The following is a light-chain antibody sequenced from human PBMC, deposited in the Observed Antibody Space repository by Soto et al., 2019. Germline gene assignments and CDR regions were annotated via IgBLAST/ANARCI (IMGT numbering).Light chain of an antibody. CDR2: EVT. V-gene: IGLV2-14*01. CDR3: TSYSGTNKLL. CDR1: SSDVGIYNY. J-gene: IGLJ2*01. Sequence: QSALTQPASVSGSPGQSIAISCTGTSSDVGIYNYVSWYQQHPGKVPKLIIYEVTNRPSGVSNRFSGSKSGNTASLIISGLQAEDEAHYYCTSYSGTNKLLFGGGTQLTVL.